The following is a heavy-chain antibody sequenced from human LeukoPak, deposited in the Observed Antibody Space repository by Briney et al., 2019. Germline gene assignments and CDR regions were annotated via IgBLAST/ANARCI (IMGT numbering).Heavy chain of an antibody. V-gene: IGHV1-69*01. J-gene: IGHJ5*02. Sequence: ASVKVSCKASGGTFSSYAISWVRQAPGQGLEWMGGIIPIFGTANYAQKFQGRVTITADESTSTAYMELSSLRSEDTAVYYCARDRVPYSSSWYERRGMNWFDPWGQGTLVTVSS. CDR3: ARDRVPYSSSWYERRGMNWFDP. CDR1: GGTFSSYA. CDR2: IIPIFGTA. D-gene: IGHD6-13*01.